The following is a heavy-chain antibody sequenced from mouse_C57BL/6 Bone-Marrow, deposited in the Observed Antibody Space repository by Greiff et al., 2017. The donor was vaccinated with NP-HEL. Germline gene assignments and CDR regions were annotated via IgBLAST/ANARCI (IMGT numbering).Heavy chain of an antibody. CDR3: ARNYYGSSSCFDY. Sequence: VQLQESGAELVRPGTSVKVSCKASGYAFTNYLIEWVKQRPGQGLEWIGVINPGSGGTNYNEKFKGKATLTADKSSSTAYMQLSSLTSEDSAVYFCARNYYGSSSCFDYWGQGTTLTVSS. J-gene: IGHJ2*01. CDR2: INPGSGGT. D-gene: IGHD1-1*01. V-gene: IGHV1-54*01. CDR1: GYAFTNYL.